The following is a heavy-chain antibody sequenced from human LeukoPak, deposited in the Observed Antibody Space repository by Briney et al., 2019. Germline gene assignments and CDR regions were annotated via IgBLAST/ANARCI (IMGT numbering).Heavy chain of an antibody. CDR2: INHSGST. Sequence: SETLSLTCAVYGGSFSGYYWGWIRQPPGKGLEWIGEINHSGSTNYNPPLKSRVTISVDTSKNQFSLKLSSVTAADTAVYYCANRAVAGFDYWGQGTLVTVSS. CDR3: ANRAVAGFDY. CDR1: GGSFSGYY. D-gene: IGHD6-19*01. V-gene: IGHV4-34*01. J-gene: IGHJ4*02.